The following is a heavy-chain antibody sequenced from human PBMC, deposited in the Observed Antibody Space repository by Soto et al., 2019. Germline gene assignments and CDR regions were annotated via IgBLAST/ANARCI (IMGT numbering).Heavy chain of an antibody. Sequence: QVQLQESDPGLVKASQTLSLMCSVSGDSINTGGYYWSWIRQSPGKGLEWIGYIYHSGSTYYTPSLKSRLQISIDTSPNQFSLHLSEMTVADTAMYYCARALVGDAFDVWGQGTMGTVSS. CDR3: ARALVGDAFDV. CDR2: IYHSGST. V-gene: IGHV4-31*02. CDR1: GDSINTGGYY. J-gene: IGHJ3*01.